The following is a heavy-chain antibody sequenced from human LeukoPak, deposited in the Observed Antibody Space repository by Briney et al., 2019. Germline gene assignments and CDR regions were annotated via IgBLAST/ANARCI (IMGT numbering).Heavy chain of an antibody. J-gene: IGHJ4*02. D-gene: IGHD5-24*01. Sequence: GASVKVSCKASGYTFTSYGISWVRQAPGQGLEWMGWISAYNDNTNYVQELQGRVTMTTDTSTSTAYMELRSLRSDDTAVYYCARAISRDGYNDPFDYWGQGSLVTVSS. CDR3: ARAISRDGYNDPFDY. V-gene: IGHV1-18*01. CDR1: GYTFTSYG. CDR2: ISAYNDNT.